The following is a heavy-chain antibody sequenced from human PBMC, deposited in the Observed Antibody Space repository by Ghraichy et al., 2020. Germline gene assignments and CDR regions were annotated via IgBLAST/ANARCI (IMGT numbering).Heavy chain of an antibody. V-gene: IGHV3-74*01. CDR3: ARGYYDFWSGYYVDY. CDR2: INSDGSST. J-gene: IGHJ4*02. CDR1: GFTFSSYW. D-gene: IGHD3-3*01. Sequence: LTCAASGFTFSSYWMHWVRQAPGKGLVWVSRINSDGSSTSYADSVKGRFTISRDNAKNTLYLQMNSLRAEDTAVYYCARGYYDFWSGYYVDYWGQGTLVTVSS.